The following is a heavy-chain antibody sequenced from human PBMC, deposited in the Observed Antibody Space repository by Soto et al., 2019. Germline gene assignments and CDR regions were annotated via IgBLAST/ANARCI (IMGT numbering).Heavy chain of an antibody. J-gene: IGHJ3*02. CDR3: AGNIEGYDSVGLWDDAFDI. D-gene: IGHD5-12*01. Sequence: GGSLRLSCSASGFTFSSYAMHWVRQAPGKGLEYVSAISSNGGSTYYADSVKGRFTISRDNSKNTLYLQMSSLRAEDTAVYYCAGNIEGYDSVGLWDDAFDIWGQGTMVTVSS. CDR2: ISSNGGST. CDR1: GFTFSSYA. V-gene: IGHV3-64D*08.